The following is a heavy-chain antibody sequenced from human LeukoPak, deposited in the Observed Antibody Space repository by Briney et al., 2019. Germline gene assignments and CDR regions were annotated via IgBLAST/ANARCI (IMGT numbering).Heavy chain of an antibody. D-gene: IGHD3-22*01. Sequence: PSETLSLTCAVSGGSISSGGYSWSWIRQPPGKGLEWIGYIYYSGSTNYNPSLKSRVAISVDTSKNQFSLKLSSVTAADTAVYYCAREVSSDYYDSSGYGTDAFDIWGQGTMVTVSS. CDR1: GGSISSGGYS. V-gene: IGHV4-61*08. CDR2: IYYSGST. CDR3: AREVSSDYYDSSGYGTDAFDI. J-gene: IGHJ3*02.